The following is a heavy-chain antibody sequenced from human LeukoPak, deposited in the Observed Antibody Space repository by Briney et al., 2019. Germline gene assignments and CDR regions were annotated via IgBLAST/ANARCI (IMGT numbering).Heavy chain of an antibody. D-gene: IGHD5-24*01. Sequence: GGSLRLSCAASGFTFSSYSMSWVRQAPGKGLEWVSAISVSGGTTYYAGSVKGRFTISRDISKNTLYLQLNSLRAEDTAVYYCARDKRQERWPDYWGQGTLVTVSS. CDR3: ARDKRQERWPDY. CDR2: ISVSGGTT. V-gene: IGHV3-23*01. J-gene: IGHJ4*02. CDR1: GFTFSSYS.